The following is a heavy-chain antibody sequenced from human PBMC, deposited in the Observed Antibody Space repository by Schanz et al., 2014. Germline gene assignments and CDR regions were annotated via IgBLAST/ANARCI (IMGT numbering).Heavy chain of an antibody. J-gene: IGHJ6*02. CDR1: GVSISSFY. V-gene: IGHV4-59*08. CDR3: TRMSLRRGDYGGLDV. Sequence: QVQLQESGPGLVRPSETLSLTCTVSGVSISSFYWSWIRQSPGQGLEYFGYIYGGGGTSYNPSFKSRVTMTLAAPRNAFSRKLSAVTAADTAVYYCTRMSLRRGDYGGLDVWGQGTTVTVSS. CDR2: IYGGGGT. D-gene: IGHD3-10*01.